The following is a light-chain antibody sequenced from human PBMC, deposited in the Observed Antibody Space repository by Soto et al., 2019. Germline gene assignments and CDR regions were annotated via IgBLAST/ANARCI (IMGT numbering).Light chain of an antibody. CDR2: DVT. CDR3: CSYAGSYTHV. V-gene: IGLV2-11*01. CDR1: SSDVGGYNY. J-gene: IGLJ1*01. Sequence: QSALTQPRSVSGSPGQSVTISCTGTSSDVGGYNYVSWYQQHPGKAPKLIMYDVTKRPSGVPDRFSGSKSDNTASLTISGLQAEDEADYYCCSYAGSYTHVFGTGTKVTV.